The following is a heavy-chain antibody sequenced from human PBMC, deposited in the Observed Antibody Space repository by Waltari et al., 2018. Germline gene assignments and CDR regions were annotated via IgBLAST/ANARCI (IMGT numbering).Heavy chain of an antibody. J-gene: IGHJ4*02. D-gene: IGHD3-10*01. V-gene: IGHV4-34*01. CDR2: INHSGST. CDR3: ARPGPMVRGVNTKGSFDY. Sequence: QVQLQQWGAGLLKPSETLSLTCAVYGGSFSGYYWSWIRQPPGKGLEWIGEINHSGSTNYNPSRKSRVTISVDTSKNQFSLKLSSVTAADTAVYYCARPGPMVRGVNTKGSFDYWGQGTLVTVSS. CDR1: GGSFSGYY.